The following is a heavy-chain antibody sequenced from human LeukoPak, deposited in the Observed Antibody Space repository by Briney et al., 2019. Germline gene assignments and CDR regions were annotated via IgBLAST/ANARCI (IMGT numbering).Heavy chain of an antibody. D-gene: IGHD6-19*01. Sequence: PGGSLRLSCAASGFTFSTYGMHWVRQAPGKGLEWVALIWYDGSHKYCADSVKGRFTISRDNSKNTLYLQMNSLRAEDTAVYYCARVKTSGWLDAFDIWGQGTMVTVSS. V-gene: IGHV3-33*01. CDR1: GFTFSTYG. CDR2: IWYDGSHK. CDR3: ARVKTSGWLDAFDI. J-gene: IGHJ3*02.